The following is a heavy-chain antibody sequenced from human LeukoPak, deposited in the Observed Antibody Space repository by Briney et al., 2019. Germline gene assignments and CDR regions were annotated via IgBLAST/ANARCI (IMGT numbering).Heavy chain of an antibody. CDR1: GFTFSDYY. D-gene: IGHD2-2*02. Sequence: PGGSLRLSCAASGFTFSDYYMSWIRQAPGKGLEWVSYISSSSSYTNYADSVKGRFTISRDNAKNSLYLQMNSPRTEDTAVYYCAREGYTGNFDYWGQGTLVTVSS. CDR3: AREGYTGNFDY. CDR2: ISSSSSYT. J-gene: IGHJ4*02. V-gene: IGHV3-11*05.